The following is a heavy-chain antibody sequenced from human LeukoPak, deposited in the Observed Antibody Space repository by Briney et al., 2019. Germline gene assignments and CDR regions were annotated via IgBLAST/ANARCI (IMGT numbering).Heavy chain of an antibody. D-gene: IGHD3-9*01. V-gene: IGHV1-18*01. CDR2: ISAYNGNT. J-gene: IGHJ6*02. CDR1: GYTFTSYG. CDR3: ARGRVDILTGYYYYYYYGMDV. Sequence: ASVKVSCKASGYTFTSYGISWVRQAPGQGLEWMGWISAYNGNTNYAQKFQGRVTMTRNTSISTAYMELSSLRSEDTAVYYCARGRVDILTGYYYYYYYGMDVWGQGTTVTVSS.